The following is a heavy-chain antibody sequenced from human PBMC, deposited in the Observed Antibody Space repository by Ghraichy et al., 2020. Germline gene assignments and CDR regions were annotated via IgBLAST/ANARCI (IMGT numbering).Heavy chain of an antibody. D-gene: IGHD3-16*01. Sequence: GGSLRLSCAASGFTFSSYWMHWVRQAPGKGLVWVSRINSDGSSTSYADSVKGRFTISRDNAKNTLYLQMNSLRAEDTAVYYCARLGDYYGMDVLGQGTTVTVSS. V-gene: IGHV3-74*01. J-gene: IGHJ6*02. CDR3: ARLGDYYGMDV. CDR2: INSDGSST. CDR1: GFTFSSYW.